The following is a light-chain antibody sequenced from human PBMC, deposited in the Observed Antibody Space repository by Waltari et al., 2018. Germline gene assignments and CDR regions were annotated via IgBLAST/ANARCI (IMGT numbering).Light chain of an antibody. CDR3: QQYGSLFT. CDR1: QSVSSSY. CDR2: GSS. J-gene: IGKJ3*01. Sequence: EIVLTQSPGTLSLSPGERATLSCRASQSVSSSYLAWYQQQPGLAPRLLIYGSSSRAPCFPDRFSGSRSGTDFTLTISRLEPEDFAVYYCQQYGSLFTFGPGTKVDIK. V-gene: IGKV3-20*01.